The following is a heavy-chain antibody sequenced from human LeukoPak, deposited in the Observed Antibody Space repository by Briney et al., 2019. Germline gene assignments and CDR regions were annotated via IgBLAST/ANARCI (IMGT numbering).Heavy chain of an antibody. V-gene: IGHV3-48*03. Sequence: GGSLRLSCAASGFTFSSYEMNWVRQAPGKGLEWVSYISSSGSTIYYADSVKGRFTISRDNAKNSLYLQMNSLRAEDTAVYYCARVSKTGYSRGGIDYWGQGTLVTASS. CDR1: GFTFSSYE. CDR2: ISSSGSTI. J-gene: IGHJ4*02. CDR3: ARVSKTGYSRGGIDY. D-gene: IGHD6-13*01.